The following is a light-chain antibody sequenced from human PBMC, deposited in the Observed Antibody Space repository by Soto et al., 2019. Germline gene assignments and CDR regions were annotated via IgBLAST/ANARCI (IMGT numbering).Light chain of an antibody. J-gene: IGKJ1*01. CDR1: QSVSSY. Sequence: EIVLTQSPGTLSLSPGEKATLSCRASQSVSSYLAWYQQKPGQAPRLLIYDASNRATGIPARFSGSGSGTEFTLTISGLQSEDFAVYYCQQYSIWRTFGQGTKVDIK. CDR2: DAS. CDR3: QQYSIWRT. V-gene: IGKV3D-15*01.